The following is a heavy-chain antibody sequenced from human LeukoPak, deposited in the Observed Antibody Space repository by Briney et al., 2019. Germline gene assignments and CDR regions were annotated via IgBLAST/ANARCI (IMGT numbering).Heavy chain of an antibody. CDR2: LTDSGDAT. V-gene: IGHV3-23*01. Sequence: PGESLRLSCAVSGFTFSHYAMSWVRQAPGAGLEWVGSLTDSGDATYYADSVKGRLTISRDNSKTTLYLQMNSLRAEDTAVYYCARVRGGWYFDYWGQGTLVTVSS. J-gene: IGHJ4*02. D-gene: IGHD6-19*01. CDR1: GFTFSHYA. CDR3: ARVRGGWYFDY.